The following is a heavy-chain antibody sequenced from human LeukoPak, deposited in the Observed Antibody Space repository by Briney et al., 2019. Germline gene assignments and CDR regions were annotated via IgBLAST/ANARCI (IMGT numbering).Heavy chain of an antibody. J-gene: IGHJ6*03. CDR1: GYTFTSYD. V-gene: IGHV1-8*01. CDR3: ARGRSRGSWYLGSSPYRALVRYYYMDV. D-gene: IGHD6-13*01. Sequence: GASVKVSCKASGYTFTSYDINWVRQATGQGLEWMGWRNPNSGNTGYAQKFQGRVTMTRNTSISTAYMELSSLRSEDTAVYYCARGRSRGSWYLGSSPYRALVRYYYMDVWGKGTTVTVSS. CDR2: RNPNSGNT.